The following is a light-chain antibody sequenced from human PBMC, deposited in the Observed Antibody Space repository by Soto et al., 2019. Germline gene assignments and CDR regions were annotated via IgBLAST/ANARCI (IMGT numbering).Light chain of an antibody. J-gene: IGKJ1*01. CDR1: QSVTSNY. CDR3: QHYVTSLTT. V-gene: IGKV3-20*01. CDR2: GAS. Sequence: EILLTQSPGTLTLSPGERATLSCWASQSVTSNYLAWYQQKPGKAPRLLMFGASIRVTGIPERFIGSGSGTDFTLTISRLEPEDFAVYYCQHYVTSLTTFGQGTKVDIK.